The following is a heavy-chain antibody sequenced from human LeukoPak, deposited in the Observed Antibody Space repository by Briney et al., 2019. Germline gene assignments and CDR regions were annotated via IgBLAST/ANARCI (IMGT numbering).Heavy chain of an antibody. Sequence: GGSLRLSCAASGFTFSDYYMSWIRQVPGKGLEWVSYISSSGSTIYYADSVEGRFTISRDNAKNSLYLQMNSLRAEDTAVYYCARGLVATIAGKYYFDYWGQGTLVTVSS. CDR2: ISSSGSTI. V-gene: IGHV3-11*01. J-gene: IGHJ4*02. CDR3: ARGLVATIAGKYYFDY. CDR1: GFTFSDYY. D-gene: IGHD5-12*01.